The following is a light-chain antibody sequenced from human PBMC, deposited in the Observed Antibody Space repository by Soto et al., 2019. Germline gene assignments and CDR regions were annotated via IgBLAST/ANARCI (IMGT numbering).Light chain of an antibody. V-gene: IGKV1-5*01. Sequence: DIQMTQSPSTLSASVGDRVTITCRASQSISSWLAWYQQKPGKAPKLLIYDASSLESGVPSWFSGSGSGTEFTLTISSLQPDDFATYYCQQYNSSPWTFGQGTKVEIK. CDR3: QQYNSSPWT. CDR2: DAS. J-gene: IGKJ1*01. CDR1: QSISSW.